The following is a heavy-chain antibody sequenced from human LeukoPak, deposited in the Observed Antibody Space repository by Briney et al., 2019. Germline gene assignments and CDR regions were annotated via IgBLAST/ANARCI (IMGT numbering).Heavy chain of an antibody. CDR3: ASGHYYGSGSYFGWFDL. CDR2: IYYSGST. J-gene: IGHJ5*02. CDR1: GGSISSYY. V-gene: IGHV4-59*08. D-gene: IGHD3-10*01. Sequence: SETLSLTCTVSGGSISSYYWSWIRQPPGKGLEWIGYIYYSGSTNYNPSLKSRVTISVDTSKNQFSLKLSSVTAAGTAVYYCASGHYYGSGSYFGWFDLWGQGTLVTVSS.